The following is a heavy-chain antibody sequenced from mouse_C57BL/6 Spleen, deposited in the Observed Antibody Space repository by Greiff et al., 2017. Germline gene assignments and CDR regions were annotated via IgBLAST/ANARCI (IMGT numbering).Heavy chain of an antibody. CDR3: ARGPYCGSDGWYFDV. V-gene: IGHV1-81*01. J-gene: IGHJ1*03. Sequence: VQLQQSGAELVRPGASVKLSCKASGYTFTSYGISWVKQRTGQGLEWIGEIYPRSGNTNYNEKFKGKATLTADKSSSTAYMELRSLTSEDSAVYVGARGPYCGSDGWYFDVWGTGTTVTVSS. D-gene: IGHD1-1*02. CDR2: IYPRSGNT. CDR1: GYTFTSYG.